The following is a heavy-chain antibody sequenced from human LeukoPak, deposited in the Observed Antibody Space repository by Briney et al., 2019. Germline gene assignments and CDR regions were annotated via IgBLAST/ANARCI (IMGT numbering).Heavy chain of an antibody. CDR2: ISSDGNNK. CDR3: ASNPVRTEMYGYVSRGPFDY. Sequence: GRSLRLSCAASGFTFSNYAMHWVRQAPGKGLEWVAVISSDGNNKYYADSVKDRFTISRDNSKNTLYLQMKSLRAEDTAVYYCASNPVRTEMYGYVSRGPFDYWGQGTLVTVSS. J-gene: IGHJ4*02. V-gene: IGHV3-30-3*01. CDR1: GFTFSNYA. D-gene: IGHD5-18*01.